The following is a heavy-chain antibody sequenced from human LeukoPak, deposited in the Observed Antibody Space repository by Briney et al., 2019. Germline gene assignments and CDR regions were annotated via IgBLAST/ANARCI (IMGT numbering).Heavy chain of an antibody. J-gene: IGHJ6*02. CDR1: GGSXXSYY. CDR3: ARVRSDYYYYGMDV. V-gene: IGHV4-4*07. CDR2: IYTSGST. Sequence: TLSLTCXXSGGSXXSYYWSWIRQPAGKGLEWIGRIYTSGSTNYNPSLKSRVTMSVDTSKNQFSLKLSSVTAADTAVYYCARVRSDYYYYGMDVWGQGTTVTVSS.